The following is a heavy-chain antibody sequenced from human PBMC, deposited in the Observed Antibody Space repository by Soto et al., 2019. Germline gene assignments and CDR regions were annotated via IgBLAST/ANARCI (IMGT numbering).Heavy chain of an antibody. CDR1: GGTFSTYA. CDR3: ARHAGTYLTTDMEV. J-gene: IGHJ6*03. CDR2: VIPILGTT. V-gene: IGHV1-69*12. D-gene: IGHD4-17*01. Sequence: QVQLVQSGAEVKKPGSSVKVSCKASGGTFSTYAISWVRQAPGQGLEWMGGVIPILGTTNNAQKFQGGVKSAADESTGTAHSALSSLRSKDSALCFWARHAGTYLTTDMEVWG.